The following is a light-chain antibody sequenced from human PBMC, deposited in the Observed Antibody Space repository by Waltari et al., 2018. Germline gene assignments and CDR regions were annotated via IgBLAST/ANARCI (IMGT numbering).Light chain of an antibody. CDR2: DAS. Sequence: EIMLTQTPGTLSLSPCERATLSCRASQSISRYLAWYQHKPGQAPRLLIYDASSRATGIPDRFSGSGSGTDFSLTISRLEPEDFAVYYCQKYGSLPATFGQGTKVEIK. V-gene: IGKV3-20*01. CDR3: QKYGSLPAT. CDR1: QSISRY. J-gene: IGKJ1*01.